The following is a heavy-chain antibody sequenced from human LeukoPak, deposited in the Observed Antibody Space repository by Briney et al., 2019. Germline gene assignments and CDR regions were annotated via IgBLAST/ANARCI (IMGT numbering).Heavy chain of an antibody. D-gene: IGHD3-10*01. CDR2: IYYSGST. CDR3: ASLTMVRGVINASDI. Sequence: PSETLSLTCTVSGGSISSFYWSWIRQPPGKGLEWIGYIYYSGSTNYNPSLKSRVTISVDTSKNQFSLKLSSVTAADTAVYYCASLTMVRGVINASDIWGQGTMVTVSS. CDR1: GGSISSFY. J-gene: IGHJ3*02. V-gene: IGHV4-59*01.